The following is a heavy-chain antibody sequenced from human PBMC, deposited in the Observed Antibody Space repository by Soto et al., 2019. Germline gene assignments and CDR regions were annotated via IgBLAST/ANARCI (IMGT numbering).Heavy chain of an antibody. V-gene: IGHV3-11*01. CDR2: ISSSGSTI. CDR1: GFTFSDYY. Sequence: GGSLRLSCAASGFTFSDYYMSWIRQAPGKGLEWVSYISSSGSTIYYADSVKGRLTISRDNAKNSLYLQMNSLRAEDTAVYYCARDRPLYCSGGSCYSGDYWGQGTLVTVSS. J-gene: IGHJ4*02. D-gene: IGHD2-15*01. CDR3: ARDRPLYCSGGSCYSGDY.